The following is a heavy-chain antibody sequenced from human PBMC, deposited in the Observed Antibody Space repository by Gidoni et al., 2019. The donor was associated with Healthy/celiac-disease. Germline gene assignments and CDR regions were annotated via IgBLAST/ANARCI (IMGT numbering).Heavy chain of an antibody. CDR3: ARDRVLRYFDWSRIGWFDP. CDR2: INHSGRT. Sequence: QVQLQQWGAGLLKPSETLSLTCAVYGVSFSGYYWSWIRQPPGKGLEWIGEINHSGRTNDNPSRKSRVTISVDTSKNQFSLKLSSVTAADTAVYYCARDRVLRYFDWSRIGWFDPWGQGTLVTVSS. D-gene: IGHD3-9*01. CDR1: GVSFSGYY. J-gene: IGHJ5*02. V-gene: IGHV4-34*01.